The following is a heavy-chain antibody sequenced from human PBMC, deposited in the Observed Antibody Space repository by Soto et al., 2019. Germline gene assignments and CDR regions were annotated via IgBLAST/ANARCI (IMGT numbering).Heavy chain of an antibody. CDR1: GGTFSSYT. V-gene: IGHV1-69*02. J-gene: IGHJ4*02. D-gene: IGHD5-12*01. CDR3: ARGGGYDDARY. CDR2: IIPIPGIA. Sequence: SVKVCCKASGGTFSSYTISWVRQAPGQGLEWMGRIIPIPGIANYAQKFQGRVTITAGKSTSTAYMELSSLRSEDTAVYYCARGGGYDDARYWGQGTLVTVSS.